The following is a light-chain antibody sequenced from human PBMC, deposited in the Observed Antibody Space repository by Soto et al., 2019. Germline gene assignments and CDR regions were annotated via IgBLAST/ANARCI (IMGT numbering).Light chain of an antibody. J-gene: IGKJ5*01. CDR2: GAS. CDR3: QQYTGPPTT. Sequence: ESILTQSADTRALAPLGIAAVAFGASQTVSSNYLAWCQQRPGKAPRLIIYGASTRAAGIQDRFSGSGSGTDFTLTITRLEPQDSAVYFCQQYTGPPTTFGQGTRLEIK. CDR1: QTVSSNY. V-gene: IGKV3-20*01.